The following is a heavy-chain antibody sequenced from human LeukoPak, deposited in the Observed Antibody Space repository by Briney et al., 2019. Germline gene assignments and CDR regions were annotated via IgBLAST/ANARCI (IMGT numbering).Heavy chain of an antibody. Sequence: VASVKVSCKVSGYTLTELSMHWVRQAPGKGLEWMGGFDPEDGETIYAQKFQGRVTMTEDTSTDTAYMELSSLRSEDTAVYYCATATTVTPYFDYWGQGTLVTVSS. D-gene: IGHD4-17*01. V-gene: IGHV1-24*01. J-gene: IGHJ4*02. CDR3: ATATTVTPYFDY. CDR1: GYTLTELS. CDR2: FDPEDGET.